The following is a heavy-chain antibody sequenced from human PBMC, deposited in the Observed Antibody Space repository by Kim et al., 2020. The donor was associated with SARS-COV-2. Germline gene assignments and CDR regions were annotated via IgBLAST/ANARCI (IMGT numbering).Heavy chain of an antibody. J-gene: IGHJ4*02. D-gene: IGHD3-10*01. CDR3: ARWFPGSTGLDFDH. CDR2: IYYSGNT. V-gene: IGHV4-39*01. Sequence: SETLYLTCTVSGASVSSTRHCWGWIRQPPGKGLEWIGTIYYSGNTFYSPSLRSRVTISVDTSRTPFSLTFYSAIAADTAVYYCARWFPGSTGLDFDHCGKGTLVTGAS. CDR1: GASVSSTRHC.